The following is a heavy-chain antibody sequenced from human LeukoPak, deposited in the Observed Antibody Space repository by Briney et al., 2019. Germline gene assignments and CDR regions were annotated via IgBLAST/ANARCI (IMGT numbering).Heavy chain of an antibody. J-gene: IGHJ4*02. CDR1: GVTFSSYA. CDR3: AKAPRGGYDSRIDY. Sequence: GSLRLSCAASGVTFSSYALSWVRQAPGKGLEWVSSISGSGGSTYYADSVKGRFTISRDNSKNTLYLQMNSLRDEDTAIYYCAKAPRGGYDSRIDYWGQGTLVTVSS. CDR2: ISGSGGST. D-gene: IGHD5-12*01. V-gene: IGHV3-23*01.